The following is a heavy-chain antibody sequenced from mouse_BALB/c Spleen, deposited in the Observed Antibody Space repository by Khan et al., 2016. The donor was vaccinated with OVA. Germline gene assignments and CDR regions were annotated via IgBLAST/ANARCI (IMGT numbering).Heavy chain of an antibody. V-gene: IGHV5-9-3*01. CDR2: INSDGDYT. CDR3: ARSPYGNFAY. CDR1: GFTFSTFA. J-gene: IGHJ3*01. D-gene: IGHD2-1*01. Sequence: EVELVESGGGLVKPGGSLKLSCAASGFTFSTFAMSWVRQTPEMRLEWVTTINSDGDYTYYPASVTGRFTVSRDNARNTLYLQMSSLRSEDTAMYYCARSPYGNFAYWGQGTLVTVSA.